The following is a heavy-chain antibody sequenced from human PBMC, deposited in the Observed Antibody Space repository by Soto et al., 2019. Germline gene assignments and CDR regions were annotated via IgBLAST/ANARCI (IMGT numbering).Heavy chain of an antibody. V-gene: IGHV3-48*02. CDR3: ARSVEGHFDF. D-gene: IGHD6-19*01. CDR1: GITFRVYS. Sequence: EVQLVESGGGLVQPGGSLGLSCSASGITFRVYSMNWVRQAPGKGLEWVSYITSDERTIHYADSVKGRFTISRDNAKNSVYLQMTSLRDEDTAVYYCARSVEGHFDFSGQGILVTVSS. J-gene: IGHJ4*01. CDR2: ITSDERTI.